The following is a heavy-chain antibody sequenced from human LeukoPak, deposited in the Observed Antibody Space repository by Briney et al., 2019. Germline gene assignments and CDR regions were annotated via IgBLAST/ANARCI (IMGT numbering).Heavy chain of an antibody. CDR2: ISSRSSTI. CDR1: GFTFHFYS. CDR3: ARGEDY. V-gene: IGHV3-48*02. J-gene: IGHJ4*02. Sequence: PGGSLRLSCAASGFTFHFYSMTWVRLAPGKGLGWVSYISSRSSTIYYTDSVKGRFTVSRDNAKNSLNLQMNSLRDEDTAVYYCARGEDYWGQGTLVTVSS.